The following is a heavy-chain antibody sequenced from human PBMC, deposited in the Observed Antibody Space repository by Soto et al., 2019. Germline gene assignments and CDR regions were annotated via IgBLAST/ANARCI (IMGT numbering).Heavy chain of an antibody. Sequence: SETLSLTCTVSGGSISSSSYYWGWIRQPPGKGLEWIGSIYYSGSTYYNPSLKSRVTISVDTSKNQFSLKLSSVTAADTAVYYCARQRKDYDFWSGYPPHILDYWGQGTRGHRLL. D-gene: IGHD3-3*01. V-gene: IGHV4-39*01. CDR3: ARQRKDYDFWSGYPPHILDY. J-gene: IGHJ4*02. CDR2: IYYSGST. CDR1: GGSISSSSYY.